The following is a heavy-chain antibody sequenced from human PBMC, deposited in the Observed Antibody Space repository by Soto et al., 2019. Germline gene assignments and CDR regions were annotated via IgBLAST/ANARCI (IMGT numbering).Heavy chain of an antibody. J-gene: IGHJ3*02. Sequence: QGQLVESGRDMVQPGRSLRLSCAASGFTFSHYPMHWVRQAPGKGLEWVAAISYDGSDKYYAESLKGRFTISRDNPRNTLYLQLESVTPDDTAVYYCARQLGSREVPVALGAFDIWGRGTMVTVSS. CDR3: ARQLGSREVPVALGAFDI. V-gene: IGHV3-30-3*01. D-gene: IGHD2-2*01. CDR2: ISYDGSDK. CDR1: GFTFSHYP.